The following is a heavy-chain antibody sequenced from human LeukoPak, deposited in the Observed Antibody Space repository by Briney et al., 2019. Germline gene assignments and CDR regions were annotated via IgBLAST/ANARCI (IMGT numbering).Heavy chain of an antibody. J-gene: IGHJ4*02. CDR3: ARVGSSGWYVHPTLDY. CDR1: GYTFTGYY. CDR2: INPSNGDT. Sequence: GASVKVSCKASGYTFTGYYMHWLRQAPGQRLEWMGWINPSNGDTNYAQNFQGRVTVTRDTSISTAYMELSWLTSDDTAVYYCARVGSSGWYVHPTLDYWGQGTLVTVSS. D-gene: IGHD6-19*01. V-gene: IGHV1-2*02.